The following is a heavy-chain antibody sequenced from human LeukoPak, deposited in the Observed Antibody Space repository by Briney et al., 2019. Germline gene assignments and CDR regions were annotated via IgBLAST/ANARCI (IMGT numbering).Heavy chain of an antibody. Sequence: SETLSRTCTVSGGSFSSYYWSWLRQPPGKGLEWIGYIYYSGSTNYNPALKSRVTISVDTSKNQFSLKLSSVTAADTAVYYFARDQGTRYCSSTSCYAGGLDYWGQGTLVTVSS. D-gene: IGHD2-2*01. CDR3: ARDQGTRYCSSTSCYAGGLDY. J-gene: IGHJ4*02. V-gene: IGHV4-59*01. CDR1: GGSFSSYY. CDR2: IYYSGST.